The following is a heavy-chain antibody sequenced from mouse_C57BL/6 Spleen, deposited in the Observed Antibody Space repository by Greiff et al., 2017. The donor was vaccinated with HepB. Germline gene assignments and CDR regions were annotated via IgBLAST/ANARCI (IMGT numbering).Heavy chain of an antibody. V-gene: IGHV1-69*01. CDR3: ARNGGNYDYAMDY. J-gene: IGHJ4*01. CDR1: GYTFTSYW. D-gene: IGHD2-1*01. Sequence: VQLQQSGAELVMPGASVKLSCKASGYTFTSYWMHWVKQRPGQGLEWIGEIDPSDSYTNYNQKFKGKSTLTVDKSSSTAYMQLSRLTSEDSAVYYCARNGGNYDYAMDYWGQGTSVTVSS. CDR2: IDPSDSYT.